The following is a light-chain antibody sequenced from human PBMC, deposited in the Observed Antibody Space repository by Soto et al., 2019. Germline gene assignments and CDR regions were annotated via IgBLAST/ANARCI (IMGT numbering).Light chain of an antibody. CDR2: DAS. Sequence: EIVTTQSPATLSVSPGERAIFSCRASQSVDSKLAWYQQKLGQAPRLLIYDASTRATGIPARFSGSGSGTEFTLTISSLQSEDFAIYYCQQYYVWNTFGGGTKV. V-gene: IGKV3D-15*01. CDR1: QSVDSK. J-gene: IGKJ4*01. CDR3: QQYYVWNT.